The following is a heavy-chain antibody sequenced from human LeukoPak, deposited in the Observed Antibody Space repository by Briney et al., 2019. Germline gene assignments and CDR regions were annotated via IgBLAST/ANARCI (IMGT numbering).Heavy chain of an antibody. CDR2: ISSSSSTI. CDR3: ARDHCANGVCWFDY. V-gene: IGHV3-48*01. D-gene: IGHD2-8*01. Sequence: GGSLRLSCAASGFTFSSYSMNWVRQAPGKGLEWVSYISSSSSTIYYADSVKGRFTISRDNAKNSLYLQMNSLRAEDTAVYYCARDHCANGVCWFDYWGQGTLVTVSS. CDR1: GFTFSSYS. J-gene: IGHJ4*02.